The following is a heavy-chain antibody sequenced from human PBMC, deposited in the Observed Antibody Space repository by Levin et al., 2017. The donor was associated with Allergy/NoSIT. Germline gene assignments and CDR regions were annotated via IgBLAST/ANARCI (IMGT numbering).Heavy chain of an antibody. CDR3: ARHISLTRWLQSYADY. CDR2: IYPGDSDT. V-gene: IGHV5-51*01. J-gene: IGHJ4*02. D-gene: IGHD5-24*01. Sequence: GESLKISCQGSGYSFTSYWIGWVRQMPGKGLEWMGIIYPGDSDTRYSPSFQGQVTISADKSISTAYLQWSSLKASDTAMYYCARHISLTRWLQSYADYWGQGTLVTVSS. CDR1: GYSFTSYW.